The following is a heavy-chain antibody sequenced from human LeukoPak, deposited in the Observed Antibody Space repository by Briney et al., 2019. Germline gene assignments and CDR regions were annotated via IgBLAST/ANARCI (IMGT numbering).Heavy chain of an antibody. CDR2: ISSNGGST. CDR1: GFTFSSYA. Sequence: GGSLRLSCAASGFTFSSYAMHWVRQAPGKGLEYVSAISSNGGSTYYANSVKGRFTISRDNSKNTLYLQMGSLRAEDMAVYYCARATFIDLWFGSRPLDYWGQGTLVTVSS. D-gene: IGHD3-10*01. V-gene: IGHV3-64*01. CDR3: ARATFIDLWFGSRPLDY. J-gene: IGHJ4*02.